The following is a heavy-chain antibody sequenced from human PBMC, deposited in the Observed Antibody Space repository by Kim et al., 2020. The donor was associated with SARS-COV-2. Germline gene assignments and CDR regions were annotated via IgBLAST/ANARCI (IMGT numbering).Heavy chain of an antibody. Sequence: SETLSLTCAVSGGSISSSNWWSWVRQPPGKGLEWIGEIYHSGSTNYNPSLKSRVTISVDKSKNQFSLKLSSVTAADTAVYYCARRINMVRGVLDYWGQGTLVTVSS. D-gene: IGHD3-10*01. CDR1: GGSISSSNW. CDR3: ARRINMVRGVLDY. V-gene: IGHV4-4*02. CDR2: IYHSGST. J-gene: IGHJ4*02.